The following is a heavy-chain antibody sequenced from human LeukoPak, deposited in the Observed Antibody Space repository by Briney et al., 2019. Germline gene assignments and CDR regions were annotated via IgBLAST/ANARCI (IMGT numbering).Heavy chain of an antibody. CDR1: GGSISSSSYY. J-gene: IGHJ6*03. CDR3: ARGGWPVNDYYYGSRPNMDV. Sequence: SETLSLTCTVSGGSISSSSYYWGWIRQPPGKGLEWIGSIYYTGSTYYNPSLKSRATISVDTSKNQFSLKLSSVTAADTAVYYCARGGWPVNDYYYGSRPNMDVWGKGTTVTVSS. D-gene: IGHD3-10*01. CDR2: IYYTGST. V-gene: IGHV4-39*01.